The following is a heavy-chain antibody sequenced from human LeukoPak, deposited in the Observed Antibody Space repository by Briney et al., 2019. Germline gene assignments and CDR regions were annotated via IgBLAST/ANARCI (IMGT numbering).Heavy chain of an antibody. V-gene: IGHV1-18*01. CDR2: ISAYNGNT. CDR1: GYTFTSYG. J-gene: IGHJ4*02. CDR3: ARDPAPLYYYDSSGYLRDY. D-gene: IGHD3-22*01. Sequence: ASVKVSCKASGYTFTSYGISWVRQAPGQGLEWMGWISAYNGNTNYAQKLQGRVTMTTDTSMSTAYMELRSLRSDDTAVYYCARDPAPLYYYDSSGYLRDYWGQGTLVTVSS.